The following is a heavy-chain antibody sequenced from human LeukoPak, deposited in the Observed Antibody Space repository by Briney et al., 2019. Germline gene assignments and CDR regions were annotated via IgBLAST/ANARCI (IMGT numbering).Heavy chain of an antibody. J-gene: IGHJ4*02. V-gene: IGHV3-7*01. CDR2: IKQDGSEE. CDR1: EFIFSSYW. CDR3: ASQRSYFDY. Sequence: GGSLRLSCAASEFIFSSYWMSWARQAPGKGLEWVANIKQDGSEEYYVDSVKGRFTISRDNAKNSLYLQMNSLRAEDTAVYYCASQRSYFDYWGQGALVTVSS.